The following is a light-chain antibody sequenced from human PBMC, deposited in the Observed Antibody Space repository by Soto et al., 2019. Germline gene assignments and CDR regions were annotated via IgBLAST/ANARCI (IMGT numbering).Light chain of an antibody. J-gene: IGLJ1*01. CDR2: EVS. Sequence: QSALTQPASVSGSPGQSITISCSGSSSDVGGYNYVSWYQQHPGKAPKLMIYEVSNRPSGVPDRFSGSKSGSSASLAITGLRAEDEADYFCQSYDSSLSLGVFGTGTKVTVL. V-gene: IGLV2-14*01. CDR1: SSDVGGYNY. CDR3: QSYDSSLSLGV.